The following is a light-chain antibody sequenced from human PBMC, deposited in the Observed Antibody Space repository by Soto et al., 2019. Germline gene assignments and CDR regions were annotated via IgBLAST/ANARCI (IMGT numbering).Light chain of an antibody. CDR3: QQLHGYPIT. J-gene: IGKJ5*01. CDR2: APS. Sequence: ILLTQSPSSLSASVGDRVTITCRASQGIDTSLAWYQQKPGKAPKLLIYAPSNFQSGVPSRFSGSGSGTHFTLTSRSLQPEDFATYYCQQLHGYPITFGQGTRLEI. V-gene: IGKV1-9*01. CDR1: QGIDTS.